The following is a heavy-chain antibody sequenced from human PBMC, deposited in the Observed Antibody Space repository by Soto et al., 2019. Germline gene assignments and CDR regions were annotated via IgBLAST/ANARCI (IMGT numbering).Heavy chain of an antibody. V-gene: IGHV3-48*01. CDR1: GFTFSSYS. CDR2: ISSSSSTI. D-gene: IGHD2-15*01. CDR3: ARNLGYCSGGSCYSDYYGMDV. Sequence: PGGSLRLSCAASGFTFSSYSMNWVRQAPGKGLKWVSYISSSSSTIYYADSVKGRFTISRDNAKNSLYLQMNSLRAEDTAVYYCARNLGYCSGGSCYSDYYGMDVWGQGTTVTVSS. J-gene: IGHJ6*02.